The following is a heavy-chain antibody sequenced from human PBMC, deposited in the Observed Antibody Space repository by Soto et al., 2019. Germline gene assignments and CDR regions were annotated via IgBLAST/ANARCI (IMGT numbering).Heavy chain of an antibody. CDR1: GCTFSSYC. CDR2: ISYDGSNK. CDR3: AKWLVPSSHGMDV. D-gene: IGHD6-19*01. V-gene: IGHV3-30*18. J-gene: IGHJ6*02. Sequence: GGPLILSCTASGCTFSSYCMHWVRQDPGKGLEWVAVISYDGSNKYYADSVKGRFTISRDNSKNTLYLQMNSLRAEDTAVYYCAKWLVPSSHGMDVWGQGTTVPVSS.